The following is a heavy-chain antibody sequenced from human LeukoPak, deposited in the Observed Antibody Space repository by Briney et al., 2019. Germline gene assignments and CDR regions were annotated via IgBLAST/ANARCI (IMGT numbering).Heavy chain of an antibody. Sequence: GGSLRLSCAASGFAFSSYAMHWVRQAPGKGLEWVAVISYDGSNTYYADSVKGRFTVSRDNSKNTLYLQMNSLRAEDTAVYYCAKFNRQYCSSISCYGGFDYWGQGTLVTVSS. CDR1: GFAFSSYA. D-gene: IGHD2-2*01. CDR2: ISYDGSNT. V-gene: IGHV3-30*04. CDR3: AKFNRQYCSSISCYGGFDY. J-gene: IGHJ4*02.